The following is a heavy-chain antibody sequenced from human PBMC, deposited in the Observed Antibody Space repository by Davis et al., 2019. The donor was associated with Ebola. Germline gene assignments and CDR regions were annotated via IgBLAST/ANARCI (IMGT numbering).Heavy chain of an antibody. CDR1: GFTFSSYS. CDR3: ARTAGRYGMDV. V-gene: IGHV3-21*01. Sequence: PGGSLRLSCAASGFTFSSYSMNWVRQAPGKGLEWVSSISSSSSYIYYADPVKGRFTISRDNAKNSLYLQMNSLRAVDTAVYYCARTAGRYGMDVWGQGTTVTVSS. D-gene: IGHD1-26*01. J-gene: IGHJ6*02. CDR2: ISSSSSYI.